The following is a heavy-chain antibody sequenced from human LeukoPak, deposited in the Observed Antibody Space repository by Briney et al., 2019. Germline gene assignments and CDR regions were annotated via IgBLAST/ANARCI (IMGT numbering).Heavy chain of an antibody. V-gene: IGHV4-34*01. Sequence: SETLSLTCSVSGGSISRHYWSWIRQPPGKGLEWIGEINHSGSTNYNPSLKSRVTISVDTSKNQFSLKLSSVTAADTAVYYCARQYSRVEKILDYWGQGTLVTVSS. CDR1: GGSISRHY. D-gene: IGHD2-15*01. J-gene: IGHJ4*02. CDR2: INHSGST. CDR3: ARQYSRVEKILDY.